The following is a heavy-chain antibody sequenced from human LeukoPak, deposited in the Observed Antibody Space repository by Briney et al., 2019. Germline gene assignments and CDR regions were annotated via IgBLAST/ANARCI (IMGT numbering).Heavy chain of an antibody. Sequence: PSETPSLTCAVYGGSFSGYYWSWIRQPPGKGLEWIGEINHSGSTNYNPSLKSRVTISVDTSKNQFSLKLSSVTAADTAVYYCAIRWGSGFVPGSYYYGMDVWGQGTTVTVSS. CDR1: GGSFSGYY. CDR2: INHSGST. V-gene: IGHV4-34*01. CDR3: AIRWGSGFVPGSYYYGMDV. J-gene: IGHJ6*02. D-gene: IGHD3-22*01.